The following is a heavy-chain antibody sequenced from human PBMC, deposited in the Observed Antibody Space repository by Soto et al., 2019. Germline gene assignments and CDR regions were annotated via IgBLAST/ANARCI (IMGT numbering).Heavy chain of an antibody. CDR1: GGTFSSYT. D-gene: IGHD4-17*01. CDR2: IIPILGIA. J-gene: IGHJ4*02. V-gene: IGHV1-69*02. CDR3: ASSGEVHDYGDYVPFDY. Sequence: QVQLVQSGAEVKKPGSSVKVSCKASGGTFSSYTISWVRQAPGQGLEWMGRIIPILGIANYAQKFQGRGTITADKSTSTAYMELSSLRSEDTAVYYCASSGEVHDYGDYVPFDYWGQGTLVTVSS.